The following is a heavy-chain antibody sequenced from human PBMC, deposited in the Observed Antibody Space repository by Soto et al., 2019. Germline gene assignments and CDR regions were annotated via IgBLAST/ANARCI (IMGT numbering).Heavy chain of an antibody. CDR3: AREGYSYGFYYYYGMDV. V-gene: IGHV3-30-3*01. J-gene: IGHJ6*02. Sequence: GGSMSLSCSASGFTFISYAMHWVRQAPGKGLEWVAVMSYDGSNKYYADSVKGRFTISRDNSKNTLYLQMNSLRAEDTAVYYCAREGYSYGFYYYYGMDVWGQGTTVTVSS. CDR1: GFTFISYA. CDR2: MSYDGSNK. D-gene: IGHD5-18*01.